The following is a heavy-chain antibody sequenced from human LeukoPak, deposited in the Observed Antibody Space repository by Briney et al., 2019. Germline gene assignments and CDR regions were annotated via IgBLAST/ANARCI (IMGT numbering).Heavy chain of an antibody. Sequence: SETLSLTCSVSGGSIGSYHWSWIRQPPGKGLEWIGHVHYTWNAKYNPSLKSRVTISLGRSSNQFSLRLSSVSAADTAVYYCARVASKGGMDVWGQGTTVTVSS. CDR1: GGSIGSYH. CDR2: VHYTWNA. V-gene: IGHV4-59*01. D-gene: IGHD5/OR15-5a*01. J-gene: IGHJ6*02. CDR3: ARVASKGGMDV.